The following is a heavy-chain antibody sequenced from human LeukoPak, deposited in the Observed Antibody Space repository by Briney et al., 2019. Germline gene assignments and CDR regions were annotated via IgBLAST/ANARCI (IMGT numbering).Heavy chain of an antibody. CDR1: GFTFTIYG. CDR3: ARDRDLQLVGWWFDP. V-gene: IGHV1-18*01. J-gene: IGHJ5*02. D-gene: IGHD6-13*01. CDR2: ISAYNDNT. Sequence: PWASVKVSCKASGFTFTIYGITWLRQAPGQGLEWVGWISAYNDNTNYAQKFQGRVTMTTDTSTNTAYMELRSLRSDDTAVYYCARDRDLQLVGWWFDPWGQGTRVTVSS.